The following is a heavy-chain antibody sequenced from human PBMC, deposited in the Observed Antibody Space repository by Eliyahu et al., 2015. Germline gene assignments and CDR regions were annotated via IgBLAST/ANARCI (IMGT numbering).Heavy chain of an antibody. CDR2: IWYDGSNK. D-gene: IGHD6-13*01. V-gene: IGHV3-33*01. CDR1: GFTFSSYG. CDR3: ARAAGTWGLSDY. Sequence: QVQLVESGGSVVQPGRSLRLSCAASGFTFSSYGMHWVRQAPGKGLEGVAVIWYDGSNKYYADSVKGRFTISRDNSKNTLYLQMNSLRAEDTAVYYCARAAGTWGLSDYWGQGTLVTVSS. J-gene: IGHJ4*02.